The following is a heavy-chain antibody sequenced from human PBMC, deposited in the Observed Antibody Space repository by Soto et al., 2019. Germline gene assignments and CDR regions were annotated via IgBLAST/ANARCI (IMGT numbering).Heavy chain of an antibody. CDR2: ISYDGSNK. CDR1: GFTFSSYA. CDR3: AKHRGAVLRFLESLLRCVGMAS. J-gene: IGHJ3*01. V-gene: IGHV3-30-3*02. D-gene: IGHD3-3*01. Sequence: PGGSLRLSCAASGFTFSSYAMHWVRQAPGKGLEWVAVISYDGSNKYYADSVKGRFTISRENSKNTLYLQMNSLRAEDTAVYYCAKHRGAVLRFLESLLRCVGMASWRQGT.